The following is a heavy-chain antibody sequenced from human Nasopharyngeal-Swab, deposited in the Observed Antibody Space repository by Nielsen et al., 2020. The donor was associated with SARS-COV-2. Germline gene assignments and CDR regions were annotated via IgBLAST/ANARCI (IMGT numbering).Heavy chain of an antibody. CDR2: IRSKAYGGTT. D-gene: IGHD3-3*01. J-gene: IGHJ4*02. Sequence: GESLKISCAASGFTFSSYAMSWVRQAPGKGLEWVGFIRSKAYGGTTEYAASVKGRFTISRDDSKSIAYLQMNSLKTEDTAVYYCTSDNFWSGYYSSDYWGQGTLVTVSS. CDR1: GFTFSSYA. V-gene: IGHV3-49*04. CDR3: TSDNFWSGYYSSDY.